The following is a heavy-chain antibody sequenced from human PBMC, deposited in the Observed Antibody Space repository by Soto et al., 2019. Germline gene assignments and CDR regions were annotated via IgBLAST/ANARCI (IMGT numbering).Heavy chain of an antibody. J-gene: IGHJ5*02. CDR2: ISSSSSTI. D-gene: IGHD3-10*01. V-gene: IGHV3-48*01. CDR1: GFTFSSYS. CDR3: ARGMVRVWFDP. Sequence: GGSLRLSCAASGFTFSSYSMNWVRQAPGKGLEWVSYISSSSSTIYYADSVKGRFTISRDNAKNSLYLQMNSLRAEDTAVYYCARGMVRVWFDPWGQGTLVTVSS.